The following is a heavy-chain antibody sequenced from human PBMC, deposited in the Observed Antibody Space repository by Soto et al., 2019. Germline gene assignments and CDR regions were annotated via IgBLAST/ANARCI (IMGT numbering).Heavy chain of an antibody. Sequence: QVQLVQAGAEVKNPGSSVKVSCKASGGSFSNDPISWVRQAPGQGLEWMGGIIPVIGKPDYAQKYQGRVTIAADESTSTAYMELTNLVSQDTAMYYCATGEWELPHFWGQGSQHTVSS. D-gene: IGHD1-26*01. CDR1: GGSFSNDP. CDR2: IIPVIGKP. CDR3: ATGEWELPHF. V-gene: IGHV1-69*01. J-gene: IGHJ4*02.